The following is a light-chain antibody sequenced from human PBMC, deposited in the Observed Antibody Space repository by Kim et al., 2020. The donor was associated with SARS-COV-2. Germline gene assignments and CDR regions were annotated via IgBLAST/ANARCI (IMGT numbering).Light chain of an antibody. CDR3: QQSYSTPPIT. V-gene: IGKV1-39*01. CDR1: QSISSY. Sequence: SVGDRVTCTCRASQSISSYLNWYQQKPGKAPQLLIYAASSLQSGVPSRFSGSGSGTDFTLTISSLQPEDFATYYCQQSYSTPPITFGQGTRLEIK. CDR2: AAS. J-gene: IGKJ5*01.